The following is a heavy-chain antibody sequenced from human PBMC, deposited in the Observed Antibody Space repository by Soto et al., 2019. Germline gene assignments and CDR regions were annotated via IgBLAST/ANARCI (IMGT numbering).Heavy chain of an antibody. J-gene: IGHJ5*02. V-gene: IGHV5-51*01. CDR1: GYSFTSYW. D-gene: IGHD3-3*01. CDR3: ARSSDYDFWSGLSNNWFDT. Sequence: PGESLKISCKGSGYSFTSYWIGWVRQMPGKGLEWMGIIYPGDSDTRYSPSFQGQVTISADKSISTAYLQWSSLKASDTAMYYCARSSDYDFWSGLSNNWFDTWGQGTLVTVSS. CDR2: IYPGDSDT.